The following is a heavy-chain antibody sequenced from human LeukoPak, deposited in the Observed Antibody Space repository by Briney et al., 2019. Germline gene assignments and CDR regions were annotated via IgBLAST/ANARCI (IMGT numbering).Heavy chain of an antibody. CDR1: GYTFTSYD. D-gene: IGHD6-19*01. CDR2: TSPKSGNT. J-gene: IGHJ4*02. Sequence: GASVKVSCKASGYTFTSYDINWVRQAPRHGLEWMGWTSPKSGNTGSVRKFQGRVTMTRDTSISTAYMELSSLTSEDTAVYYCVRVTSGWLDFDYWGQGTLVTVSS. V-gene: IGHV1-8*01. CDR3: VRVTSGWLDFDY.